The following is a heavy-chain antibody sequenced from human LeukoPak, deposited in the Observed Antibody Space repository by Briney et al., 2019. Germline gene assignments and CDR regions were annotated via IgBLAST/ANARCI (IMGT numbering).Heavy chain of an antibody. D-gene: IGHD5/OR15-5a*01. Sequence: ASVKVSCKVSGYTLTELSMHWVRQAPGKGLEWMGGFDPEDGETIYAQKFQGRVTMTEDTSTDTAYMELSSLRSEDTAVYYCAADPPTYNPAYSVTYYYGMDVWGQGTKVTVS. CDR3: AADPPTYNPAYSVTYYYGMDV. CDR1: GYTLTELS. J-gene: IGHJ6*02. CDR2: FDPEDGET. V-gene: IGHV1-24*01.